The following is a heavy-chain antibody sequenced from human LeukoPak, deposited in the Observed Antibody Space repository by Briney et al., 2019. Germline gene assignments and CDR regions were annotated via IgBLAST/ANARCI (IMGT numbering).Heavy chain of an antibody. D-gene: IGHD6-13*01. V-gene: IGHV4-59*11. CDR2: IYYSGST. CDR1: GGSISSHY. Sequence: SETLSLTCTVSGGSISSHYWSWIRQPPGEGLEWIGYIYYSGSTNYNPSLKSRVTISVDTSKNQFSLKLSSVTAADTAVYYCARVQLGSSSWYYYYYYMDVWGKGTTVTVSS. CDR3: ARVQLGSSSWYYYYYYMDV. J-gene: IGHJ6*03.